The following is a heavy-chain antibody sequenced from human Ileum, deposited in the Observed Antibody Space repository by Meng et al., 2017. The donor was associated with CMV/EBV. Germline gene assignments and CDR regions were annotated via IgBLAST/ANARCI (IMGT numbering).Heavy chain of an antibody. CDR2: IKSDGSNT. J-gene: IGHJ4*02. CDR3: IRSGYMNARWDY. CDR1: GFIFSSSW. Sequence: EVQLVESGGGLVQPGESLRLSCVASGFIFSSSWMHWVRQVPGKGLVWVSRIKSDGSNTDYADSVKGRFAISRDNAKNTLYMQMNSLRVEDTAVYYCIRSGYMNARWDYWGRGTLVTVSS. D-gene: IGHD6-13*01. V-gene: IGHV3-74*02.